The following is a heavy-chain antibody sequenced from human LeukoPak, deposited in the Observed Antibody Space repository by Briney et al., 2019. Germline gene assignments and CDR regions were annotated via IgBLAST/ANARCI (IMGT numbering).Heavy chain of an antibody. CDR1: GFTFSSYE. J-gene: IGHJ4*02. Sequence: GGSLRLSCAASGFTFSSYEMNWVRQAPGKGLEWVSYISSSGSTIYYADSVKGRFTISRDNAKNSLYLQMKSLRAEDTAVYYCTRGADYFGRWGQGSLVTVSS. V-gene: IGHV3-48*03. CDR2: ISSSGSTI. D-gene: IGHD3-10*01. CDR3: TRGADYFGR.